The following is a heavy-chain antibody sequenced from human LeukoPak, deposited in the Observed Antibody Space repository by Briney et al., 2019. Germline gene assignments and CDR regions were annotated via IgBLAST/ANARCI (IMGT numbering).Heavy chain of an antibody. D-gene: IGHD6-19*01. V-gene: IGHV3-7*01. CDR1: GFTFSSYW. J-gene: IGHJ6*03. CDR2: INQDGSEK. Sequence: GGSLRLSCVASGFTFSSYWMSWVRPAPGKGLEGVADINQDGSEKYYVDSVKGRFTISRDNAKNSLYLQMNSLRAEDTAVYYCARAVAGFWYMDVWGKGTTVTVSS. CDR3: ARAVAGFWYMDV.